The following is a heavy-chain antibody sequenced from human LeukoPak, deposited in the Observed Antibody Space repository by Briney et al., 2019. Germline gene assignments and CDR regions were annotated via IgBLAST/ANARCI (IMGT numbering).Heavy chain of an antibody. CDR3: TRETSSRYFDY. Sequence: AASVKVSCKASGYTFTGYYMHWVRQAPGQGLEWMGWINPNSGGTNYAQKFQGRVTMTRDTSISTAYMELSSLRSEDTAVYYCTRETSSRYFDYWGQGTLVTVSS. J-gene: IGHJ4*02. CDR1: GYTFTGYY. V-gene: IGHV1-2*02. CDR2: INPNSGGT.